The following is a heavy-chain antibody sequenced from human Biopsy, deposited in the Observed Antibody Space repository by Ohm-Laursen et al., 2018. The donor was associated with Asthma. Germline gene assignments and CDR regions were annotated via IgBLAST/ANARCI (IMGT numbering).Heavy chain of an antibody. CDR1: GFTFGGYA. CDR2: ISPDGRSA. V-gene: IGHV3-23*01. D-gene: IGHD3-16*02. CDR3: VKDTVEDRGGYHTFDV. Sequence: GSLRLSCAASGFTFGGYAMSWARQAPGKGLEWVSTISPDGRSAHGPDSFRGRFTISRDNSRDTLYLQMRSLRADDTAVYYCVKDTVEDRGGYHTFDVWGQGTKVTVSS. J-gene: IGHJ3*01.